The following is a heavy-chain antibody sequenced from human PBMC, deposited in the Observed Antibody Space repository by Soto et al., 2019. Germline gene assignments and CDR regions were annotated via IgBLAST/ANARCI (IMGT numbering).Heavy chain of an antibody. J-gene: IGHJ4*02. V-gene: IGHV3-30*18. D-gene: IGHD6-19*01. CDR3: AKDTRYSSGWRDY. CDR2: ISYDGSNK. Sequence: QVQLVESGGGVVQPGRSLRLSCAASGFTFSSYGMHWVRQAPGKGLEWVAVISYDGSNKYYADSVKGRFTISRDNSKNTLYLQMNSLRAEDTAVYYCAKDTRYSSGWRDYWGQGTLVTVSS. CDR1: GFTFSSYG.